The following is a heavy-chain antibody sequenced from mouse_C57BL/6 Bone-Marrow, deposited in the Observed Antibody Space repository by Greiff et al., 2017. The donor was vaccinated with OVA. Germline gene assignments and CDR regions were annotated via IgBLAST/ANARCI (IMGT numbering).Heavy chain of an antibody. D-gene: IGHD1-1*01. J-gene: IGHJ3*01. CDR3: ARYSSYEGAY. Sequence: QVQLKQSGAELVKPGASVKMSCKASGYTFTSYWITWVKQRPGQGLEWIGDIYPGSGSTNYNEKFKSKATLTVDTSSSTAYMQLSSLTSEDSAVYYCARYSSYEGAYWGQGTLVTVSA. CDR1: GYTFTSYW. V-gene: IGHV1-55*01. CDR2: IYPGSGST.